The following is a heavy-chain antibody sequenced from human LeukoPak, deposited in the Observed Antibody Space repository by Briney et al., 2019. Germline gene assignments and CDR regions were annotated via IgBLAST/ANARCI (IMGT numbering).Heavy chain of an antibody. CDR2: IYFSGST. Sequence: SETLSLTCTVSGGSISSYYWSWIRQPPGKGLEWIGYIYFSGSTNYNPSLKSRVTISVDTSKTQLSLKLSSVTAADTAVYYCAREGPKNSSGYNYYFDYWGQGTLVTVSS. V-gene: IGHV4-59*01. J-gene: IGHJ4*02. CDR1: GGSISSYY. CDR3: AREGPKNSSGYNYYFDY. D-gene: IGHD3-22*01.